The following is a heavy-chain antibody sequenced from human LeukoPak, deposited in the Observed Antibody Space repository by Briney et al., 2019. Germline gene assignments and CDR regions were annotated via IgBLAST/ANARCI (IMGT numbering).Heavy chain of an antibody. V-gene: IGHV3-30*18. Sequence: TGGSLRLSCAASGFTFSTYGMHWVRQAPGKGLEWVAVISYDGSNKYYADSVKGRFTISRDNSKNTLYLQMNSLRAEDTAVYYCAKDLSDYGDYASEDEANFLGGSPDYWGQGTLVTVSS. D-gene: IGHD4-17*01. J-gene: IGHJ4*02. CDR3: AKDLSDYGDYASEDEANFLGGSPDY. CDR2: ISYDGSNK. CDR1: GFTFSTYG.